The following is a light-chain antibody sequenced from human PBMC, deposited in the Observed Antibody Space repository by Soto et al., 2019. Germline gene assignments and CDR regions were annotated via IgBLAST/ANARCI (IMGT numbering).Light chain of an antibody. Sequence: DIQMTQSPSSLSASVGDRVTITCRASQSISRYLNWYQQKPGEAPKLLICGASSLQSGVPSWFSGSGSGTDFTLTIISLQPEDFGTYYCQQTYSTPRTFGQGTKVELK. CDR3: QQTYSTPRT. CDR2: GAS. CDR1: QSISRY. J-gene: IGKJ1*01. V-gene: IGKV1-39*01.